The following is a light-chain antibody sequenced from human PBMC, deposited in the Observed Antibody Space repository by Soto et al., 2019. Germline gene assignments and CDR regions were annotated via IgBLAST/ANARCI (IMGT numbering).Light chain of an antibody. V-gene: IGKV3-20*01. J-gene: IGKJ5*01. CDR1: QSVSSSY. CDR3: QQYNNWPRIT. Sequence: EIVLTQSPGTLSLSPGERATLSCRASQSVSSSYLAWYQQKPGQAPRLLIYGASSRATDIPDRFRGSGSGTDFTLTISRLEPEDFAVYYCQQYNNWPRITFGQGTRLEIK. CDR2: GAS.